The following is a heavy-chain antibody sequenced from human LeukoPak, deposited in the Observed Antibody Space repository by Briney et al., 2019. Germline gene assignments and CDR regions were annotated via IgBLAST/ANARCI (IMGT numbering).Heavy chain of an antibody. CDR1: GGSISSSSYY. D-gene: IGHD5-24*01. CDR2: IYYSGST. Sequence: SETLSFTCTVSGGSISSSSYYWGWIRQPPGKGLEWIGSIYYSGSTYYNPSLKSRVTISVDTSKDQFSLKLSSVTAADTAVYYCARLTLGNYYFDYWGQGTLVTVSS. V-gene: IGHV4-39*01. CDR3: ARLTLGNYYFDY. J-gene: IGHJ4*02.